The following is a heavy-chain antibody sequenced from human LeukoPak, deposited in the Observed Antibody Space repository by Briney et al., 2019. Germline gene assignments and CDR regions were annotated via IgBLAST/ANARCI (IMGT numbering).Heavy chain of an antibody. V-gene: IGHV3-21*01. D-gene: IGHD2-21*02. J-gene: IGHJ4*02. CDR1: GFNFNIYG. CDR2: ISSESTNI. Sequence: GRSLRLSCAASGFNFNIYGMNWVRQAPGKGLEWVSSISSESTNIYYIDSVKGRFTIARDNAKNSLYLQMNSLIPEDTAVYYCSRDGSGSGDVWGQGTLVTVSS. CDR3: SRDGSGSGDV.